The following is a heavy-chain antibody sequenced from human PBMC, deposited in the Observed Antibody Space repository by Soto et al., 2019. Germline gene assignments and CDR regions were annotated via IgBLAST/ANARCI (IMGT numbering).Heavy chain of an antibody. CDR2: ISGSGDGT. J-gene: IGHJ4*02. D-gene: IGHD5-18*01. CDR1: GFTFSSFA. V-gene: IGHV3-23*01. Sequence: GGSLRLSCAASGFTFSSFALSWVRQAPGKGLEWVSAISGSGDGTDYADSVRSRFTISRDNSKNTLYLQMNSLRAEDTAVYYCAGPGYSSQDYWGQGAPVTVSS. CDR3: AGPGYSSQDY.